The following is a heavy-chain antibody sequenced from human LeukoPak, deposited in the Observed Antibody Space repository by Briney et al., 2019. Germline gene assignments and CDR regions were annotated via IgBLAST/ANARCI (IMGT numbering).Heavy chain of an antibody. CDR3: ARDSGTTGEVKFDP. CDR2: INHSGSA. CDR1: GGSFSGYY. D-gene: IGHD3-10*01. J-gene: IGHJ5*02. V-gene: IGHV4-34*01. Sequence: SETLSLTCAVYGGSFSGYYWSWIRQPPGKGLEWIGEINHSGSANYNPSLKSRVTMSVDTSKNQFSLKLSSVTAADTAVYYCARDSGTTGEVKFDPWGQGTLVTVSS.